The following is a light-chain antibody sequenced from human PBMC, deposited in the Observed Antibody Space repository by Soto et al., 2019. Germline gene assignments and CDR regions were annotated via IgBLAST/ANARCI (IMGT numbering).Light chain of an antibody. CDR1: SSDVGGYNY. CDR2: EVS. V-gene: IGLV2-14*01. CDR3: NSYTSSSTYA. Sequence: QSALTQPASVSGSPGQSITISCTGTSSDVGGYNYVSWYQQHPGKAPKLMIYEVSNRPSGVSNRFSGSKSGNTASLTISGLQAEDEADYYCNSYTSSSTYACGTGTKVTVL. J-gene: IGLJ1*01.